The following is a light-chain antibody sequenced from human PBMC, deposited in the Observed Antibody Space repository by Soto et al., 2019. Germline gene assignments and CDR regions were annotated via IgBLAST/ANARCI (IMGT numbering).Light chain of an antibody. V-gene: IGKV3-15*01. CDR2: GAS. CDR3: QQYNNWPFT. J-gene: IGKJ3*01. CDR1: QSISSN. Sequence: EIVMTQSPATLSVSPGERATLSCRASQSISSNLAWYQQKPGQAPRLLIYGASTRDTGIPATFSGSGSGTDFTLTISSLQSEYFAVYYCQQYNNWPFTFGPGTKVHIK.